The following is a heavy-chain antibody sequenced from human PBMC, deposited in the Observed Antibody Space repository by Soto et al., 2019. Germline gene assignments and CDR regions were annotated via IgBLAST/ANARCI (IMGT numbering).Heavy chain of an antibody. Sequence: SETLSLTCTVSGGSISSGGYYWSWIRQHPGKGLEWIGYIYYSGSTYYNPSLKSRVTTSVDTSKNQFSLKLSSVTAADTAVYYCAREDVDSSGWYTGYFDYWGQGTLVPSPQ. CDR2: IYYSGST. CDR3: AREDVDSSGWYTGYFDY. CDR1: GGSISSGGYY. V-gene: IGHV4-31*03. J-gene: IGHJ4*02. D-gene: IGHD6-19*01.